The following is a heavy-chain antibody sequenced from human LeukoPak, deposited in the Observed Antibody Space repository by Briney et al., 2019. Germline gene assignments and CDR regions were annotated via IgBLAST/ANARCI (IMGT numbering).Heavy chain of an antibody. CDR3: ARELGGGHLDY. CDR2: INPSGDNT. V-gene: IGHV1-46*01. CDR1: GYTFTSDF. J-gene: IGHJ4*02. D-gene: IGHD2-15*01. Sequence: GASVKVSCKASGYTFTSDFIHWVRQAPGQGLEWMGAINPSGDNTWYAQKFQGRVTMTRDTSSNTVYLELISLRSEDTAVYYCARELGGGHLDYWGQGALVTVSS.